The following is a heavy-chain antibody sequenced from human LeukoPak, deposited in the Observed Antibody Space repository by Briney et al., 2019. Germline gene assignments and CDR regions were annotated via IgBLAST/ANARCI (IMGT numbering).Heavy chain of an antibody. V-gene: IGHV4-4*07. CDR3: ARWTTVTRAFDY. D-gene: IGHD4-17*01. J-gene: IGHJ4*02. Sequence: PGGSLRLSCAASGFTVSSNYMSWIRQPAGKGLEWIGRIYTSGSTNYNPSLKSRVTMSVDTSKNQFSLKLSSVTAADTAVYYCARWTTVTRAFDYWGQGTLVTVSS. CDR2: IYTSGST. CDR1: GFTVSSNY.